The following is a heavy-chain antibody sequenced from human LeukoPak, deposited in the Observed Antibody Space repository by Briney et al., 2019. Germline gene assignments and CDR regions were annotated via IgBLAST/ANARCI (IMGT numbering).Heavy chain of an antibody. J-gene: IGHJ6*03. CDR1: GGPISSYY. CDR2: IYYSGST. Sequence: SETLSLTCTVSGGPISSYYWSWIRQPPGKGLEWIGYIYYSGSTNYNPSLKSRVTISVDMSKNQFSLKLSSVTAADTAVYYCARLLAGTPYYYYYYMDVWGKGTTVTVSS. CDR3: ARLLAGTPYYYYYYMDV. V-gene: IGHV4-59*01. D-gene: IGHD6-13*01.